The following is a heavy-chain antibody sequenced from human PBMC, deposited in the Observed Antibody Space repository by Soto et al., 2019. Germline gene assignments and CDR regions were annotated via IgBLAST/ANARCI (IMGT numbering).Heavy chain of an antibody. CDR1: GVSFSNYS. V-gene: IGHV3-21*01. CDR2: ISSSSSYI. CDR3: AKGSRGYTYGTTDH. J-gene: IGHJ4*02. Sequence: PGGSLKLSSTASGVSFSNYSMNWVRQAPGKGLEWVSCISSSSSYIYYADSVRGRFTISRDNAKNSLYLQMDSLRVEDTALYYCAKGSRGYTYGTTDHWGQGTLVTVSS. D-gene: IGHD5-18*01.